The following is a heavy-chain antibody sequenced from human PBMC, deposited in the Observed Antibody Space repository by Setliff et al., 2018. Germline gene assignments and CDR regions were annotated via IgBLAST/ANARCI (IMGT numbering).Heavy chain of an antibody. CDR1: GGSITSHY. D-gene: IGHD3-10*01. CDR2: IYYSGST. CDR3: ARAVLPPYYFDY. J-gene: IGHJ4*02. Sequence: PSETLSLTCSVSGGSITSHYWSWIRQPPGKGLEWIGYIYYSGSTNYNPSLKSRVTISVDTSKNQFSLKLSSVTAAATAVYYCARAVLPPYYFDYWGQGTLVTVSS. V-gene: IGHV4-59*11.